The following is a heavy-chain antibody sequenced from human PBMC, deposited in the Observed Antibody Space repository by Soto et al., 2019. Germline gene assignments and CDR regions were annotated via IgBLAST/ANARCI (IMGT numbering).Heavy chain of an antibody. J-gene: IGHJ4*02. V-gene: IGHV4-39*01. CDR2: INHSGTT. Sequence: PSETLSLTCTVSGASISSSSHYWGWIRQAPEKGLEWIGGINHSGTTYYNPSLRSRGTISVDTSKNQFTLKLNSVTAADTALYYCARHIALSAGLMFYFEYWGQGTLVTVSS. D-gene: IGHD6-13*01. CDR1: GASISSSSHY. CDR3: ARHIALSAGLMFYFEY.